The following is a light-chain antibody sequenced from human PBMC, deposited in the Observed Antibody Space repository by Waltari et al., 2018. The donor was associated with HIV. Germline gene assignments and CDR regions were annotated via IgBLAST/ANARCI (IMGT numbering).Light chain of an antibody. CDR2: GAS. CDR3: QQSYNTVVFT. J-gene: IGKJ2*01. CDR1: ENIYTY. Sequence: DIHLTQFPSSLSASVGDRVNITCRASENIYTYLHWYQEKPGKAPKILIHGASKLQNGVRPRFSGVGYGTEFTLTIDNLRPEDFATYFCQQSYNTVVFTFGQGT. V-gene: IGKV1-39*01.